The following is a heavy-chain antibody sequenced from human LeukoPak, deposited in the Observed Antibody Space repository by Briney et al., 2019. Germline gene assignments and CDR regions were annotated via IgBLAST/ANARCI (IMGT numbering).Heavy chain of an antibody. CDR3: ARFGLGVSGYDFSDY. V-gene: IGHV1-69*01. CDR2: IIPIFGTA. CDR1: GSTFSSYA. J-gene: IGHJ4*02. D-gene: IGHD5-12*01. Sequence: SVKVSCKASGSTFSSYAISWVRQAPGQGLEWMGGIIPIFGTANYAQKFQGRVTITADESTSTAYMELSSLRSEDTAVYYCARFGLGVSGYDFSDYWGQGTLVTVSS.